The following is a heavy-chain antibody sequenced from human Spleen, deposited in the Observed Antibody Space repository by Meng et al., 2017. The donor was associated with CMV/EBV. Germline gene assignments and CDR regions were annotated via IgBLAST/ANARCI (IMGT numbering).Heavy chain of an antibody. CDR3: GRDMDV. CDR2: INQDGSQR. J-gene: IGHJ6*02. CDR1: GFHFSTYW. V-gene: IGHV3-7*01. Sequence: GESLKISCAASGFHFSTYWMSWVRQAPGKALKWVANINQDGSQRNYVDSVKGRFTISRDNAKNSMYLQMNSLRAEDTAAYYCGRDMDVWGQGTTVTVSS.